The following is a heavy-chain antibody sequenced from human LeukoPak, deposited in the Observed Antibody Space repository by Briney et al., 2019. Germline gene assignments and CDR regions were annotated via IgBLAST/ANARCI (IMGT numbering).Heavy chain of an antibody. CDR1: GGTFSSYA. CDR2: IIPIFGTA. V-gene: IGHV1-69*13. CDR3: ARLYGDYALGYFQH. Sequence: SVKVSCKASGGTFSSYAISWVRQAPGQGLEWMGGIIPIFGTANYAQKFQGRVTITADESTSTAYMELSSLRSEDTAVYYCARLYGDYALGYFQHWGQGTLVTVSS. J-gene: IGHJ1*01. D-gene: IGHD4-17*01.